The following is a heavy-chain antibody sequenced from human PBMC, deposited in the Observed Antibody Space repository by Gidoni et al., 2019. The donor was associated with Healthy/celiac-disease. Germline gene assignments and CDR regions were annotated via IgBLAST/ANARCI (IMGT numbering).Heavy chain of an antibody. CDR1: GVTFSSYA. V-gene: IGHV1-69*01. Sequence: QVQLVQSGAEVKKPGSSVKVSCKASGVTFSSYAISWVRQAPGQGLEWMGGIIPIFGTANYAQKFQGRVTITADESTSTAYMELSSLRSEDTAVYYCATPGAPYSGSPDAAFDIWGQGTMVTVSS. CDR2: IIPIFGTA. CDR3: ATPGAPYSGSPDAAFDI. D-gene: IGHD1-26*01. J-gene: IGHJ3*02.